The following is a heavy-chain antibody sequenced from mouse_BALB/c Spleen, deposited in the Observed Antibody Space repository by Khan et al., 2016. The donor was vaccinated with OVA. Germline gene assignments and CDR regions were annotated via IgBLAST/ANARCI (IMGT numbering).Heavy chain of an antibody. Sequence: QVQLKQSGPGLVAPSQSLSITCTVSRFSLTSYGVHWVRQPPGKGLEWLVVIWSDGFTTYNSTLKSRLSISKDNSKSQVFLKMNSLQTDDTAMYYCARGIYYFGSRYMDYWGQGTSVTVSS. CDR2: IWSDGFT. CDR3: ARGIYYFGSRYMDY. D-gene: IGHD1-1*01. J-gene: IGHJ4*01. CDR1: RFSLTSYG. V-gene: IGHV2-6*02.